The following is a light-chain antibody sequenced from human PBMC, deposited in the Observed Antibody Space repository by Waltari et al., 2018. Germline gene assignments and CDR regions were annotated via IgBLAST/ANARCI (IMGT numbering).Light chain of an antibody. CDR1: ESLFITAARTY. CDR2: HVS. V-gene: IGKV2-30*01. Sequence: VVMTQSPDSLPVTLGQPASIPCRSNESLFITAARTYLNWIHQRPGQSPRCLIYHVSDRDSGVPDRFSGSGSGTDFTLKISRVEAEDVGVYYCHSFDSSLSTGVVFGGGTKV. J-gene: IGKJ4*01. CDR3: HSFDSSLSTGVV.